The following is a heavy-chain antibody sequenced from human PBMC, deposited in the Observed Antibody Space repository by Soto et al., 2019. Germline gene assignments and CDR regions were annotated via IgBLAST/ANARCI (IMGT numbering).Heavy chain of an antibody. CDR3: AGLAPNAFYI. CDR2: INTNNGST. V-gene: IGHV1-18*01. J-gene: IGHJ3*02. CDR1: WYTFTRYG. Sequence: ASVKVSCKASWYTFTRYGIGWARQAPGQGLEWMGIINTNNGSTSYAQKVQGRVTLTTDTSTSTAYMELRSLRSDDTAIYYCAGLAPNAFYIRGQRTMVPVSS.